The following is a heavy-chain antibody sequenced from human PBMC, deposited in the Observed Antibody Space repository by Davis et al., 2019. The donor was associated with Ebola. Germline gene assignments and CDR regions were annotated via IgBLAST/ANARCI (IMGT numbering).Heavy chain of an antibody. V-gene: IGHV3-48*03. CDR1: GFTFSSYG. CDR2: ISSSGSPI. D-gene: IGHD3-16*01. CDR3: TRGGAMRFAS. Sequence: GESLKISCAASGFTFSSYGMNWVRQAPGKGLEWVSYISSSGSPIYYADSVKGRFTISRDNAKNSVFLKMNSLRAEDTGVYYCTRGGAMRFASWGQGTLVTVSS. J-gene: IGHJ4*02.